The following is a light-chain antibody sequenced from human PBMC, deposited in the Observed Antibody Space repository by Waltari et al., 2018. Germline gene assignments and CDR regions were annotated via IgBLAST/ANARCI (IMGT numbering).Light chain of an antibody. Sequence: QSALTQPPSASGSPGQSVTISCTGTSSDVGYYNYVPWYQTHPRKAPKLMFFEVRKRFAGLPDRFSGSKSANTTSLTVSGLQAEDEADYYCSSYAGNNFYVFGTGTTVTVL. CDR2: EVR. J-gene: IGLJ1*01. CDR1: SSDVGYYNY. V-gene: IGLV2-8*01. CDR3: SSYAGNNFYV.